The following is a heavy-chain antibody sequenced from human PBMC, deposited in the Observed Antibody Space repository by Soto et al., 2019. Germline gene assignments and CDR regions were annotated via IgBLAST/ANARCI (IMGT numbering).Heavy chain of an antibody. D-gene: IGHD3-16*01. J-gene: IGHJ6*03. CDR1: GFTFSSYS. Sequence: GGSLRLSCAASGFTFSSYSMNWVRQAPGKGLEWVSYISSSSSTIYYADSVKGRFTISRDNAKNSLYLQMNSLRAEDTAVYYCARDSVGGYMDVWGKGTTVTVSS. CDR2: ISSSSSTI. CDR3: ARDSVGGYMDV. V-gene: IGHV3-48*01.